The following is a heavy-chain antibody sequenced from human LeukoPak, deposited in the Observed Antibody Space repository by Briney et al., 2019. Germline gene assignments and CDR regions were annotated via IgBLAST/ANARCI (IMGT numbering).Heavy chain of an antibody. CDR3: ARAGAPGTAAAHFDY. CDR2: ITYDGSNK. Sequence: GGSLRPSCAVSGFTLNNYAIHWVRQAPGKGLEWLAVITYDGSNKYYADSAKGRFTISRDISKNTLFLQMSSLRTEDTALYYCARAGAPGTAAAHFDYWGQGTLVTVSS. CDR1: GFTLNNYA. D-gene: IGHD6-13*01. J-gene: IGHJ4*02. V-gene: IGHV3-30-3*01.